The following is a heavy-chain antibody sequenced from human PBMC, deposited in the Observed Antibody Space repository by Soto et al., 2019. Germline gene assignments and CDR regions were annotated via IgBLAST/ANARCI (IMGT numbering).Heavy chain of an antibody. D-gene: IGHD3-10*01. Sequence: LRLSCAASGFIFKMYWMHWVRQTPGKGLVWISRIYNDGSYTDYADSVKGRFTISRDNVNDTLYLQMNNLRAEDSGLYYCTRGPRPISTGTGAYWGQGTQVTVSS. CDR2: IYNDGSYT. J-gene: IGHJ4*02. CDR1: GFIFKMYW. CDR3: TRGPRPISTGTGAY. V-gene: IGHV3-74*01.